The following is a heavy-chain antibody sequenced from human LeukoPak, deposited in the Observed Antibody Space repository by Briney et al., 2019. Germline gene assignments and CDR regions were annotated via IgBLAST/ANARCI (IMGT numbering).Heavy chain of an antibody. Sequence: SETLSLTCAVYGGSFSGYYWSWIRQPPGKGLEWIGEINHSGSTNYNPSLKSRVTISVDTSKNQFSLRLSSATAADTAVYYCARDRVLRYFDWLTSLDYMDVWGKGTTVTISS. V-gene: IGHV4-34*01. D-gene: IGHD3-9*01. CDR2: INHSGST. CDR1: GGSFSGYY. J-gene: IGHJ6*03. CDR3: ARDRVLRYFDWLTSLDYMDV.